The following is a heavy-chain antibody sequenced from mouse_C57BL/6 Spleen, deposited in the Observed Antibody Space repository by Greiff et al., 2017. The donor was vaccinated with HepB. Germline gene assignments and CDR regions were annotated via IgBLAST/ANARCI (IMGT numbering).Heavy chain of an antibody. Sequence: QVQLKQPGAELVMPGASVKLSCKASGYTFTSYWMHWVKQRPGQGLEWIGEIDPSDSYTNYNQKFKGKSTLTVDKSSSTAYMQLSSLTSEDSAVYYCARRGGSLYAMDYWGQGTSVTVSS. CDR2: IDPSDSYT. D-gene: IGHD1-1*02. V-gene: IGHV1-69*01. J-gene: IGHJ4*01. CDR1: GYTFTSYW. CDR3: ARRGGSLYAMDY.